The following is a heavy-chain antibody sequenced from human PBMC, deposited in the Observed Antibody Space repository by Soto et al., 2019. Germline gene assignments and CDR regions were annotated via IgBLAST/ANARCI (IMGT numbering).Heavy chain of an antibody. CDR1: GFSFSNFA. J-gene: IGHJ4*02. V-gene: IGHV3-33*01. Sequence: QVQLVESGGGVVQPGRSLRISCATSGFSFSNFAMHWFRQAPGKGLEWVSTVRRDGGYEQYGDSVKGRFTISRDNHKNTLYLQMNSLRVGDTAVYYCVREGPRKIVGAIDYWGQGTLVTVSS. D-gene: IGHD1-26*01. CDR2: VRRDGGYE. CDR3: VREGPRKIVGAIDY.